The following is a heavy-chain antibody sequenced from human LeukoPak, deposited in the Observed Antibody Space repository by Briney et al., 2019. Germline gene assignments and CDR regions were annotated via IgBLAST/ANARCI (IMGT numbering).Heavy chain of an antibody. CDR2: IYYSGST. CDR1: GGSISSSSYY. Sequence: PSETLSLTCTVSGGSISSSSYYWSWIRQSPGKGLEWIGYIYYSGSTNYNPSFKSRVTISVDTSKNQFSLRLSSVTAADTAVYYCARDLRYDSSGWAFDYWGQGTLVTVSS. CDR3: ARDLRYDSSGWAFDY. V-gene: IGHV4-61*01. D-gene: IGHD3-22*01. J-gene: IGHJ4*02.